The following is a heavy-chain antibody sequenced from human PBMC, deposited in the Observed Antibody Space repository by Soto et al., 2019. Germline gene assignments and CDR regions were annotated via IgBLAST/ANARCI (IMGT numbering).Heavy chain of an antibody. J-gene: IGHJ4*02. D-gene: IGHD6-13*01. CDR3: VRSWAY. Sequence: VQLLESGGGLVQPGGSLRLSCAASGFTFSNYGMNWIRLAPGEGLEWVSTVSPAGSTFYADSVRGRFTISRDNSKSTVDLQMSGLIVDDTAIYYCVRSWAYWGRGTVVTVSS. V-gene: IGHV3-23*01. CDR1: GFTFSNYG. CDR2: VSPAGST.